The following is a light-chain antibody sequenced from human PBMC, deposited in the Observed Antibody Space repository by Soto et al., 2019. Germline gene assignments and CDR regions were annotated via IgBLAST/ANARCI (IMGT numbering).Light chain of an antibody. CDR2: DAS. J-gene: IGKJ1*01. CDR3: QQRSDWPWT. V-gene: IGKV3-11*01. Sequence: EIVLTQSPATLSLSPGERATLSCRASQSVRNYLAWYQQKPGQAPRLLIYDASNRATGIPGRFSGSGSGTANPLTVSSIAPEDFAVYYCQQRSDWPWTFGQGTKVEIK. CDR1: QSVRNY.